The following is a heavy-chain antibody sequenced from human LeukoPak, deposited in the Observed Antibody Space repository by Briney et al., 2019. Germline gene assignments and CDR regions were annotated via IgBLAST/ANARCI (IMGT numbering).Heavy chain of an antibody. CDR1: GFIFSSYS. J-gene: IGHJ4*02. Sequence: GESLRLSCAASGFIFSSYSMNWVRQAPGKGLEWVSSISSSSSYIYYADSVKGRFTISRDNAKNSLYLQMNSLRAEDTAVYYCAKDLFAVTQWEQLGYWGQGTLVTVSS. CDR3: AKDLFAVTQWEQLGY. CDR2: ISSSSSYI. D-gene: IGHD1-26*01. V-gene: IGHV3-21*01.